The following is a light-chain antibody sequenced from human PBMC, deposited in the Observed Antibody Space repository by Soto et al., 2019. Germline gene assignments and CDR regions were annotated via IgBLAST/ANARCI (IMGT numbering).Light chain of an antibody. Sequence: EIVMTQSPATLSVSPGERATLSCRASQSVSSNLAWYQQKPGQAPRLLMYGASTSATGIPARFSGSGSGTEFTLTISSLQSEDFAVYYCHQYNKWPSFTFGGGTKVEIK. CDR1: QSVSSN. V-gene: IGKV3-15*01. CDR3: HQYNKWPSFT. CDR2: GAS. J-gene: IGKJ4*01.